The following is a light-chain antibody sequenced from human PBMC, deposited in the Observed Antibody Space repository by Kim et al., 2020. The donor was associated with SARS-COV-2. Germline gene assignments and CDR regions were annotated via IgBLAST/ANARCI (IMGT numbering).Light chain of an antibody. J-gene: IGLJ2*01. CDR1: KLGDKY. V-gene: IGLV3-1*01. CDR3: QAWDSGTVV. Sequence: SYELTQPPSVSVSPGQTASIACSGDKLGDKYACWYQQKPGQSTVLVIYQDNKRPSGIPARFSGSYSGNTATLTISGTQAMDEADYYCQAWDSGTVVFGGGTQLTVL. CDR2: QDN.